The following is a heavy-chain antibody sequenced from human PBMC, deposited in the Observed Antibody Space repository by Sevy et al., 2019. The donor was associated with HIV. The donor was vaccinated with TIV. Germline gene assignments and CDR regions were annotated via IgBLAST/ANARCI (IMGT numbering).Heavy chain of an antibody. CDR1: GFTFSSYA. J-gene: IGHJ5*02. D-gene: IGHD6-13*01. V-gene: IGHV3-23*01. Sequence: GGSLRLSCAASGFTFSSYAMSWVRQAPGKGLEWVSAISGSGGSTNYADSVKGRFTISRDNSKNTLYLQMNSLRAEDTAVYYCAKGGTAAAGMHWFDPWGQGTLVTVSS. CDR2: ISGSGGST. CDR3: AKGGTAAAGMHWFDP.